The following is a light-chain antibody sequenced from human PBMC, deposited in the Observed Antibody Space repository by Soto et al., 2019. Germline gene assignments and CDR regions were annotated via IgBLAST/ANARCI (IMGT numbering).Light chain of an antibody. J-gene: IGKJ1*01. CDR1: QSVSGW. Sequence: DIQMTQSPSTLSASVGERVTITCRASQSVSGWLAWYQQKPGKAPKLLIYKASSLESGVPSRFSGSGSGTEFTLTISSLQPDDFATFYCQQYNNYGSWTFGQGTKVEIK. V-gene: IGKV1-5*03. CDR3: QQYNNYGSWT. CDR2: KAS.